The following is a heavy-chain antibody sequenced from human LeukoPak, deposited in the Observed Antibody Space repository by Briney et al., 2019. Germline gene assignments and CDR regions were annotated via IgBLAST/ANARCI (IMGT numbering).Heavy chain of an antibody. Sequence: GGSLRLSCAASGFTFSSYSMNWVRQAPGKGLECVSSISSSSSYIYYADSVKGRFIISRDNAKNSLYLQMNSLRAEDTAVYYCARDYRPRGYYYDSSGYYPDYWGQGTLVTVSS. CDR1: GFTFSSYS. CDR2: ISSSSSYI. D-gene: IGHD3-22*01. V-gene: IGHV3-21*01. J-gene: IGHJ4*02. CDR3: ARDYRPRGYYYDSSGYYPDY.